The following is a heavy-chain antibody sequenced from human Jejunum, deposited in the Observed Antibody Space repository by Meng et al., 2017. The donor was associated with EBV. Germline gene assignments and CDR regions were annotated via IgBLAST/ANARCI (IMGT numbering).Heavy chain of an antibody. CDR1: DYNFIDYT. V-gene: IGHV1-2*06. CDR2: ITPDGGAT. J-gene: IGHJ4*02. CDR3: ARVNDKTNFDF. Sequence: QVRRGLSGARVKKPEASGKVSCHTSDYNFIDYTIHWARQAPGQWLGWMGRITPDGGATNYAQNFRVDFLMTRDMSTTTAYLELFSLKSDDTAVYFCARVNDKTNFDFWGQGTLVTVSS.